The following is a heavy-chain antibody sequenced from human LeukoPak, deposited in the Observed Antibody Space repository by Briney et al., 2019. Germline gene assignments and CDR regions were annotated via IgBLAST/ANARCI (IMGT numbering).Heavy chain of an antibody. CDR1: GYTFTGCF. D-gene: IGHD5-18*01. V-gene: IGHV1-2*02. CDR3: ARSAYNYGYVYFDH. CDR2: IDPNSDNI. J-gene: IGHJ4*02. Sequence: ASVTVSCKASGYTFTGCFIHYVRQAPGQGLEWMGWIDPNSDNIRYSETFKDRVTMTRDTSTNTAYMELSWLRSDDTAVYYCARSAYNYGYVYFDHWGQGTLVIVSS.